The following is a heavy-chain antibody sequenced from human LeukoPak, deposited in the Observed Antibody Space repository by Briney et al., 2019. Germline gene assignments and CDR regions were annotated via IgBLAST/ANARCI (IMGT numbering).Heavy chain of an antibody. CDR2: IYSGGST. CDR3: ARGQEVDFWSGYLMDV. CDR1: GFTVSSNY. D-gene: IGHD3-3*01. J-gene: IGHJ6*02. V-gene: IGHV3-66*01. Sequence: GGSLRLSCAASGFTVSSNYMSWVRQAPGKGLEWVSVIYSGGSTHYADSVKGRFTISRDNSKNTLYLQMNSLRAEDTAVYYCARGQEVDFWSGYLMDVWGQGTTVTVSS.